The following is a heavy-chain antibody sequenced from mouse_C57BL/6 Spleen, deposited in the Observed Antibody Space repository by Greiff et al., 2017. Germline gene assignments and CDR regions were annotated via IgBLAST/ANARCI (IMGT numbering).Heavy chain of an antibody. Sequence: EVQLQESGPGLVTPSQSLSLTCSVTGYSITSGYYWNWIRQFPGNKLEWMGYISYDGSNTSNPSPKNPISITRDTSKNQFFLKLNSVTTEDTATYYWASPDGYYEGTWFAYWGQGTLVTVAA. V-gene: IGHV3-6*01. CDR1: GYSITSGYY. D-gene: IGHD2-3*01. J-gene: IGHJ3*01. CDR2: ISYDGSN. CDR3: ASPDGYYEGTWFAY.